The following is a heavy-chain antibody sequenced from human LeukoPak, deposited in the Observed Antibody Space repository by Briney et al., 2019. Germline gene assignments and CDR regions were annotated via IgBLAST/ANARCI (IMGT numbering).Heavy chain of an antibody. Sequence: GGSLRLSCAASGFTVSSNHMNWVRQAPGKGLEWVANIKRDGSAEYYVDSVKGRFTISRDNAKNSLYLQMNSLTVEDTAVYYCARDFRGFGEFDYWGQGTLVTVPS. V-gene: IGHV3-7*05. CDR1: GFTVSSNH. CDR3: ARDFRGFGEFDY. D-gene: IGHD3-10*01. J-gene: IGHJ4*02. CDR2: IKRDGSAE.